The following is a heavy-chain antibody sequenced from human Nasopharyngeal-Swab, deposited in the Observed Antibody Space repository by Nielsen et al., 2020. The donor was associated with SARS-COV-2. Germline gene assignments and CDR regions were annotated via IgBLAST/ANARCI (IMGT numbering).Heavy chain of an antibody. Sequence: SVTVSCKASGYTFNNYYIHWVRQAPGQGLEWMGMINPGSGGTTYAQKLQGRVTMTRDTSTSTVFMDLSSLRSEDTAVYYCARRGRCSGSSCDMDVWGQGTTVTVSS. V-gene: IGHV1-46*02. CDR2: INPGSGGT. J-gene: IGHJ6*02. D-gene: IGHD2-2*01. CDR3: ARRGRCSGSSCDMDV. CDR1: GYTFNNYY.